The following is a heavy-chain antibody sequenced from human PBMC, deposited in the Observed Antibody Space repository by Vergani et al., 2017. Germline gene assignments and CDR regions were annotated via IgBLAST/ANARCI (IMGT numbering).Heavy chain of an antibody. CDR1: GYTFTGYY. V-gene: IGHV1-2*02. CDR2: INPNSGGT. CDR3: ASSWGEAYYYYTTVWTS. J-gene: IGHJ6*02. D-gene: IGHD3-16*01. Sequence: QVQLVQSGAEVKKPGASVKVSCKASGYTFTGYYMHWVRQAPGQGLEWMGWINPNSGGTNYAQKFQGRVTMTRDTSISTAYMELSRLRSDDTAVYYCASSWGEAYYYYTTVWTSGAKGPRSPSP.